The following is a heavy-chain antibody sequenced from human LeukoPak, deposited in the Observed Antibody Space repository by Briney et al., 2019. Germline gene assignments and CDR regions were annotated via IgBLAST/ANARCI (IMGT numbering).Heavy chain of an antibody. V-gene: IGHV3-48*03. Sequence: GGSLRLSCAASGFTFSSSSMHWVRQAPGKGLEWVSYISSSGSTIYYADSVKGRFTISRDNAKNSLYLQMNSLRAEDTAVYYCARVGGGDYEDYWGQGTLVTVSS. J-gene: IGHJ4*02. CDR1: GFTFSSSS. CDR3: ARVGGGDYEDY. CDR2: ISSSGSTI. D-gene: IGHD4-17*01.